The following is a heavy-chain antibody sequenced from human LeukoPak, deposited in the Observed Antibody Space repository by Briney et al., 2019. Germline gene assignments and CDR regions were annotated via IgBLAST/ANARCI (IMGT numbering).Heavy chain of an antibody. CDR1: GGSFSGYY. J-gene: IGHJ6*03. D-gene: IGHD3-22*01. CDR3: ARGRVDSSGYYYGRIYYYYYMDV. V-gene: IGHV4-34*01. CDR2: INHSGST. Sequence: SETLSLTCAVYGGSFSGYYWSWIRQPPGKGLEGIGEINHSGSTNHNPSLKSRVTISVDTSKNQFSLKLSSVTAADTAVYYCARGRVDSSGYYYGRIYYYYYMDVWGKGTTVTVSS.